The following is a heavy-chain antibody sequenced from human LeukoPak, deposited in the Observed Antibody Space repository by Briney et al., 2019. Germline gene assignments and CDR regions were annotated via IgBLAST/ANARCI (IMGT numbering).Heavy chain of an antibody. CDR3: ATLSYAGVTFENYFDY. J-gene: IGHJ4*02. CDR1: GYSFTSYW. V-gene: IGHV5-51*01. D-gene: IGHD2-21*02. CDR2: IYPGDSDT. Sequence: GESLKISCKGSGYSFTSYWIGWVRQMPGEGLEWMGIIYPGDSDTRYSPSFQGQVTISADKSISTAYLQWSSLKASDTAMYYCATLSYAGVTFENYFDYWGQGTLVTVSS.